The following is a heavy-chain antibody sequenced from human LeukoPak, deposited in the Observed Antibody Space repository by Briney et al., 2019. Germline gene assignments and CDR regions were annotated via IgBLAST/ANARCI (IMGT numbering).Heavy chain of an antibody. CDR2: ISSSSSYI. D-gene: IGHD5/OR15-5a*01. CDR1: GFTFSSYS. J-gene: IGHJ5*02. Sequence: GGSLRLSCAASGFTFSSYSMNWVRQAPGKGLEWVSSISSSSSYIYYADSVKGRFTISRDNAKNSLYLQMNSLRAEDTAVYYCARDLRRYSVFAPVSFDPWGQGTLATVSS. V-gene: IGHV3-21*01. CDR3: ARDLRRYSVFAPVSFDP.